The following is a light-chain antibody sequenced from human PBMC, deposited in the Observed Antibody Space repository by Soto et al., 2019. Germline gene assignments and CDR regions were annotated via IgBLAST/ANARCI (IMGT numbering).Light chain of an antibody. V-gene: IGLV2-14*03. J-gene: IGLJ1*01. Sequence: QSALTQPASVSGSPGQSITISCTGTSSDVGSYNYVSWYQQHPGKAPKLMIYDVSNRPSGVSNRFSGSKSGNTASLTISGLQAEDEADYYCSSHTSSSISYVFGTGTKVTVL. CDR3: SSHTSSSISYV. CDR2: DVS. CDR1: SSDVGSYNY.